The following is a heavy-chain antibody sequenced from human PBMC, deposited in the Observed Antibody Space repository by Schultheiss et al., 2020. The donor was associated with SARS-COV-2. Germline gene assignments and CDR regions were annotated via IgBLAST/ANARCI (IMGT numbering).Heavy chain of an antibody. CDR3: AREWRYSSHTIDILTGYQDYYYYGMDV. CDR2: VYYSGTT. D-gene: IGHD3-9*01. Sequence: SETLSLTCAVYGGSFSGYYWGWIRQPPGKGLEWIGSVYYSGTTYYTPSLKSRVTISIDTSKNQFSLKLSSVTAADTAVYYCAREWRYSSHTIDILTGYQDYYYYGMDVWGQGTTVTVSS. V-gene: IGHV4-38-2*02. J-gene: IGHJ6*02. CDR1: GGSFSGYY.